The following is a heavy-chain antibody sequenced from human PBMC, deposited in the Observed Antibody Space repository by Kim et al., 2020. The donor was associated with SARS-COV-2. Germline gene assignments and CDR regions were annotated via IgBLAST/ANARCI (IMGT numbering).Heavy chain of an antibody. CDR1: GGSISSYY. CDR3: ARDVGYYDSSGYTYGMDV. V-gene: IGHV4-59*13. J-gene: IGHJ6*02. D-gene: IGHD3-22*01. CDR2: IYYSGST. Sequence: SETLSLTCTVSGGSISSYYWSWIRQPPGKGLEWIGYIYYSGSTNYNPSLKSRVTISVDTSKNQFSLKLSSVTAADTAVYYCARDVGYYDSSGYTYGMDVWGQGTTVTVSS.